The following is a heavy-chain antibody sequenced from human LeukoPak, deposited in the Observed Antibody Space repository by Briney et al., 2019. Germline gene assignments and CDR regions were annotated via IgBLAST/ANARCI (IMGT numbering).Heavy chain of an antibody. J-gene: IGHJ4*02. D-gene: IGHD6-13*01. V-gene: IGHV3-23*01. CDR1: GFTFSSYD. Sequence: GGSLRLSCAASGFTFSSYDMNWVRQAPWKGLEWASDVSGSGVSTYYADSVKGRFTVSRDNSRDTLYLQMNSLRVEDTAIYYCAKSSLGSGWYRRGFDYWGQGILVTVSS. CDR3: AKSSLGSGWYRRGFDY. CDR2: VSGSGVST.